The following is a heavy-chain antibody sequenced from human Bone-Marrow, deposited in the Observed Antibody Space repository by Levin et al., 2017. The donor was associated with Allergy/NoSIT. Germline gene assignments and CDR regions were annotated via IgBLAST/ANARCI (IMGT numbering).Heavy chain of an antibody. Sequence: SETLSLTCTVSGGSISSYYWSWIRQPAGKGLEWIGRIYTSGSTNYNPSLKSRVTMSVDTSKNQFSLKLSSVTAADTAVYYCARDALVVVAATTYYYYGMDVWGQGTTVTVSS. CDR2: IYTSGST. J-gene: IGHJ6*02. D-gene: IGHD2-15*01. V-gene: IGHV4-4*07. CDR1: GGSISSYY. CDR3: ARDALVVVAATTYYYYGMDV.